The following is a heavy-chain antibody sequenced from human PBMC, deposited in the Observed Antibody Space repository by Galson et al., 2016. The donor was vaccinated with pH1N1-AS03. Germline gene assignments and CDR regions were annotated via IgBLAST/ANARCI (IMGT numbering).Heavy chain of an antibody. V-gene: IGHV3-23*01. CDR2: TSSSGGST. CDR1: GFAFSTCG. Sequence: SLRLSCAASGFAFSTCGMSWVRQAPGKGPEWVSATSSSGGSTYYAASVKGRFTISRDYSKNTVDLQMNSLRAEDTAVYYCAKDRNDYRLHYFSAPDYWGQGTLVTVSS. D-gene: IGHD1-1*01. CDR3: AKDRNDYRLHYFSAPDY. J-gene: IGHJ4*02.